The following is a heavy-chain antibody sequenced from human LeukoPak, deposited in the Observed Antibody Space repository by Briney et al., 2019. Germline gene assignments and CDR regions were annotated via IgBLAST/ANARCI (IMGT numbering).Heavy chain of an antibody. J-gene: IGHJ4*02. D-gene: IGHD3-10*01. CDR2: IIPIFGTA. CDR3: ARYYYGSGSYRYFDY. CDR1: VGTFSSYA. V-gene: IGHV1-69*05. Sequence: SVRVSCKASVGTFSSYAISWVRQAPGQGLEWMGGIIPIFGTANYAQKFQGRVTITTDESTSTAYMELSSLRSEDTAVYYCARYYYGSGSYRYFDYWGQGTLVTVSS.